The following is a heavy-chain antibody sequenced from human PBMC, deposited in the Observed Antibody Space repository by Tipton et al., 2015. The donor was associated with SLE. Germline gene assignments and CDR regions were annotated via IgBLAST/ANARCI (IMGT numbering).Heavy chain of an antibody. CDR2: IYYTGNT. CDR1: GGSFSANY. CDR3: ASARYDN. Sequence: TLSLTCALYGGSFSANYWTWIRQPPGKRLEWIGEIYYTGNTTYNPSVNSRLTISVDTSMCQFSLNLRSVTAADTAVYYCASARYDNWGQGPLVTVSS. V-gene: IGHV4-34*01. J-gene: IGHJ4*02.